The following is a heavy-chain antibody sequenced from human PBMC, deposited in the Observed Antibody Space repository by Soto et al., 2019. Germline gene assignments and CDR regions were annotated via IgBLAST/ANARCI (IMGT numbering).Heavy chain of an antibody. Sequence: PGGSLRLSCAASGFTFSSYAMHWVRQAPGKGLEWVAVISYDGSNKYYADSVKGRFTISRGNSKNTLYLQMNSLRAEDTAVYYCASMYYYDSSGYYHDYWGQGTLVTVSS. CDR3: ASMYYYDSSGYYHDY. CDR2: ISYDGSNK. D-gene: IGHD3-22*01. CDR1: GFTFSSYA. V-gene: IGHV3-30-3*01. J-gene: IGHJ4*02.